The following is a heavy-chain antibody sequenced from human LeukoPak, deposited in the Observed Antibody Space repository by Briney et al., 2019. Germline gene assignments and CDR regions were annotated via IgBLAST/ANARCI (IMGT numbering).Heavy chain of an antibody. CDR1: GFTFSSYA. CDR2: ISGSGGGT. D-gene: IGHD2/OR15-2a*01. CDR3: ATALISDPSS. J-gene: IGHJ4*02. Sequence: PGGSLRLSCAASGFTFSSYAMSWVRQAPGKGPEWVSAISGSGGGTYYADSVKGRFTISRDNSKNTLYLQMNSLKAEDTAVYYCATALISDPSSWGQGTLVTVSS. V-gene: IGHV3-23*01.